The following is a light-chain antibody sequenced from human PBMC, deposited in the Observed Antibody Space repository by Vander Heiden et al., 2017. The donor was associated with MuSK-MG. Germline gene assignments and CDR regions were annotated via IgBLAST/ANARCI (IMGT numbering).Light chain of an antibody. Sequence: SYVLTQPPSVSVDPGKTARITCGGNNIGSKSVHWYQQKPGQAPVLVIYYDSDRPSGIPERFSGSNSGNTATLTISRVEAGDEADYYCQVWDSSSDHPGVFGTGTKVTVL. CDR1: NIGSKS. J-gene: IGLJ1*01. V-gene: IGLV3-21*04. CDR2: YDS. CDR3: QVWDSSSDHPGV.